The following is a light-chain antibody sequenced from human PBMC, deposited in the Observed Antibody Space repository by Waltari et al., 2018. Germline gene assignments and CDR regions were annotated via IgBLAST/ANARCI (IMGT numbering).Light chain of an antibody. V-gene: IGLV3-21*04. Sequence: SYVVTQPPSVSVAPGETATITWGGDNIATYSLHWYQQKAGQAPVLVIFYDRDRPSGIPDRFSGSNSGNTATLTISRVEAGDEARYYCHVWHPHVDPGVFGTGTEVTVL. CDR2: YDR. J-gene: IGLJ1*01. CDR3: HVWHPHVDPGV. CDR1: NIATYS.